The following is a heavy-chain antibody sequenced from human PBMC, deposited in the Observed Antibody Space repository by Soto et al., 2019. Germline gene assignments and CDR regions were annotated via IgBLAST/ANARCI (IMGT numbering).Heavy chain of an antibody. D-gene: IGHD6-13*01. V-gene: IGHV4-39*07. CDR1: GGSISSSSYY. CDR3: ARESRSWYGSIWDY. CDR2: IYYSGGT. J-gene: IGHJ4*02. Sequence: PSETLSLTCTVSGGSISSSSYYWGWIRQPPGKGLEWIGSIYYSGGTSYNPSLKSRVTISVDTSKNQFSLKLSSVTAADTAVYYCARESRSWYGSIWDYWGQGTLVTVSS.